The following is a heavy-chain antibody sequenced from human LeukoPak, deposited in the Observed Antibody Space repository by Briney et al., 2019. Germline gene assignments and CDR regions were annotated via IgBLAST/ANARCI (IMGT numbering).Heavy chain of an antibody. CDR2: IDTDGTTT. CDR1: EFTFSNYW. Sequence: PGGSLRLSCTTSEFTFSNYWMHWVRQVPGKGLVWVSRIDTDGTTTDYADSVKGRFTISRDNAKNSLYLQMNSLRAEDTAVYYCARVYWNGGFDYWGQGTLVTVSS. D-gene: IGHD1-1*01. V-gene: IGHV3-74*01. J-gene: IGHJ4*02. CDR3: ARVYWNGGFDY.